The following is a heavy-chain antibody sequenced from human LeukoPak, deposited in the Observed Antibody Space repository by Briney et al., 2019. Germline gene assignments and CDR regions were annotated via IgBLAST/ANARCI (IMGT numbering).Heavy chain of an antibody. CDR3: AGDYYYDSSGVHAFDI. CDR1: GYTLTELS. D-gene: IGHD3-22*01. J-gene: IGHJ3*02. V-gene: IGHV1-24*01. CDR2: FDPEDGET. Sequence: RASVKVSCKVSGYTLTELSMHWVRQAPGKGLEWMGGFDPEDGETIYAQKFQGRVTMTEDTSTDTAYMELSSLRSEDTAVYYCAGDYYYDSSGVHAFDIWGQGTMVTVSS.